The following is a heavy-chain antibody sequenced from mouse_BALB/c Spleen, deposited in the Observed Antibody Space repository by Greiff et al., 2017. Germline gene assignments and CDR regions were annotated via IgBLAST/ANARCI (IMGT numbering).Heavy chain of an antibody. V-gene: IGHV5-6-5*01. D-gene: IGHD1-2*01. CDR1: GFTFSSYA. CDR2: ISSGGST. Sequence: EVKLMESGGGLVKPGGSLKLSCAASGFTFSSYAMSWVRQTPEKRLEWVASISSGGSTYYPDSVKGRFTISRDNARNILYLQMSSLRSEDTAMYYCARIGLRLRFAYWGQGTLVTVSA. CDR3: ARIGLRLRFAY. J-gene: IGHJ3*01.